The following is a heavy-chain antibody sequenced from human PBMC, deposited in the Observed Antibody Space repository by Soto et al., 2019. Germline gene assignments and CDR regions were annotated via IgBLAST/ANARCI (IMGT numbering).Heavy chain of an antibody. CDR3: ARHPGGRGYYYGMDV. D-gene: IGHD2-15*01. V-gene: IGHV1-18*01. J-gene: IGHJ6*02. CDR2: ISAYNGNT. Sequence: ASVKVSCKASGYTFTSYGIIWVRQAPGQGLEWMGWISAYNGNTNYAQKFQGRVTITADESTSTAYMELSSLRSEDTAVYYCARHPGGRGYYYGMDVWDQGTTVTVSS. CDR1: GYTFTSYG.